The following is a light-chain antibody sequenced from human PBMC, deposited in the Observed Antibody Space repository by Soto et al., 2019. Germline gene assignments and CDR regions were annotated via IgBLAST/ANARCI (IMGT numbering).Light chain of an antibody. Sequence: EVVMTQSPATLSVSLGESATLSCRARQSVDGYLAWYQQKPGQAPRLLIYGASTRATGVTARFRGGGSGTEFTLTISSLQSEDSAVYYCQQYHKWPPITFGQGTRLAIK. CDR1: QSVDGY. CDR3: QQYHKWPPIT. J-gene: IGKJ5*01. CDR2: GAS. V-gene: IGKV3-15*01.